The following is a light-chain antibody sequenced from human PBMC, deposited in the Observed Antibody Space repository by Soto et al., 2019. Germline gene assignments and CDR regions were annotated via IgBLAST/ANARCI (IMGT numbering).Light chain of an antibody. V-gene: IGLV2-14*01. Sequence: QSVLTQPASVSGSPGQSITISCTGTTSDVGLYNYVSWYQQHPGKAPKLMISEVSNRPSGVSNRFSGSKSGNTASLTISGLQAEDEADYYCSSYTSSSTPVVFGGGTKLTVL. CDR1: TSDVGLYNY. CDR2: EVS. CDR3: SSYTSSSTPVV. J-gene: IGLJ2*01.